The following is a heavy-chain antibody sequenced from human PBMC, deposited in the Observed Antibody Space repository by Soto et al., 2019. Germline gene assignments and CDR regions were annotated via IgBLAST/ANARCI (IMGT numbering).Heavy chain of an antibody. V-gene: IGHV3-23*01. CDR3: AKDTYYYDSSGYYPDAFDI. D-gene: IGHD3-22*01. Sequence: XESLRLSCAASGFTFSSYAMSWVRQAPGKGLEWVSAISGSGGSTYYADSVKGRFTISRDNSKNTLYLQMNSLRAEDTAVYYCAKDTYYYDSSGYYPDAFDIWGQGTMVTVSS. J-gene: IGHJ3*02. CDR2: ISGSGGST. CDR1: GFTFSSYA.